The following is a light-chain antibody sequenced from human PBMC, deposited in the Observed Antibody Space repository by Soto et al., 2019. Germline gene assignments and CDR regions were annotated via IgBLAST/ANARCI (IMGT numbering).Light chain of an antibody. V-gene: IGKV3-11*01. J-gene: IGKJ4*01. CDR3: QQRSNWPPLT. CDR1: QSVSSY. Sequence: EIVLTQSPATLSLSPGERATLSCRASQSVSSYLACYQHKPGQAPRLLIYDASNRATGIPARFSGSGSGTDFTLTISSLEPEDFAVYYCQQRSNWPPLTFGGGNKVEIK. CDR2: DAS.